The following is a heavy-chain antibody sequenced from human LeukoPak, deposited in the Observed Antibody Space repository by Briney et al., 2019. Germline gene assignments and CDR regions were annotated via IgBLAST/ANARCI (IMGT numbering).Heavy chain of an antibody. CDR3: ARGRIVVVTNWRIAEYFQH. J-gene: IGHJ1*01. D-gene: IGHD3-22*01. V-gene: IGHV4-4*07. CDR1: GGSISSYY. Sequence: SETLSLTCTVSGGSISSYYWSWIRQPAGKGLEWIGRIYTSGSTNYNPSLKSRVTMSVDTSKNQFSLKLSSVTAAGTAVYYCARGRIVVVTNWRIAEYFQHWGQGTLVTVSS. CDR2: IYTSGST.